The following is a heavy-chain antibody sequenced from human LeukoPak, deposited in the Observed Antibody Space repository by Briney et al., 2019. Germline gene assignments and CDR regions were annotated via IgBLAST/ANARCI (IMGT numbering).Heavy chain of an antibody. CDR3: AKLFRQWLAPQYFQH. Sequence: GGSLRLSCAASGFTFSSYAMSWVRQAPGKGLEWVSAISGSGGGTYYADSVKGRFTISRDNSKNTLYLQMNSLRAEDTAVYYCAKLFRQWLAPQYFQHWGQGTLVTVSS. CDR2: ISGSGGGT. V-gene: IGHV3-23*01. CDR1: GFTFSSYA. D-gene: IGHD6-19*01. J-gene: IGHJ1*01.